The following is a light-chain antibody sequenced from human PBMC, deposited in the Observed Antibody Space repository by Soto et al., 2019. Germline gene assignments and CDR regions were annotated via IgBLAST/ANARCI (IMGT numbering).Light chain of an antibody. J-gene: IGLJ2*01. V-gene: IGLV1-40*01. CDR1: RSNIGAGYA. CDR3: QSYDSSLSGYVV. Sequence: QSVLTQPPSVSGAPGQRVTISCTGSRSNIGAGYAVHWYQQLPGTAPKLLIYVNSNRPSGVPDRFSGSKSGTSASLAITGLQAEDEADYYCQSYDSSLSGYVVFGGGTKLTVL. CDR2: VNS.